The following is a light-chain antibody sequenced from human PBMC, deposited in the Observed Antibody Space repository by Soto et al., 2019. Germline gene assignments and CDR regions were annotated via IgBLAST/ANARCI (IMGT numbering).Light chain of an antibody. CDR3: QQYDNSFRT. CDR2: GAS. V-gene: IGKV3-20*01. CDR1: QSVNSNY. Sequence: EIVLTQSPGTLSLSPGERATLSCRASQSVNSNYLAWYQQKPGQSPRVLIYGASSRATGIPDRFSGSGSGTDFPLTISRLEPEDFAVYYCQQYDNSFRTFGQGTTVEI. J-gene: IGKJ1*01.